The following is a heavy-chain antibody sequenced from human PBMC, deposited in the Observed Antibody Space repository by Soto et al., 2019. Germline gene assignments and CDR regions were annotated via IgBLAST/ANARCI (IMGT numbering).Heavy chain of an antibody. J-gene: IGHJ4*02. D-gene: IGHD2-8*01. Sequence: SETLSLTCTVSGGSVSNSNYYWGWIRQSPGKGLEWIGSVYYRGRSYSKSSVKSRVTISVDTSKNQFSLNLNSVTASDTAVYYCVSQRTSVLTQAYFDYWGPGALVTVSS. CDR3: VSQRTSVLTQAYFDY. V-gene: IGHV4-39*01. CDR1: GGSVSNSNYY. CDR2: VYYRGRS.